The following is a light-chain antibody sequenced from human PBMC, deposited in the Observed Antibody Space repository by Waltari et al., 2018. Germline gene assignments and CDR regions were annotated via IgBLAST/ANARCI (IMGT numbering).Light chain of an antibody. V-gene: IGKV3D-20*01. Sequence: EIVLTQSPATLSLSPGERATLSCGASQSLSTSYFAWYRQKPGLAPRLLMYHASSRATGIPDRFSGSGAGTDFTLTISRLEPEDFAVYYCQYYDNSVITFGQGTRLEI. CDR3: QYYDNSVIT. CDR2: HAS. J-gene: IGKJ5*01. CDR1: QSLSTSY.